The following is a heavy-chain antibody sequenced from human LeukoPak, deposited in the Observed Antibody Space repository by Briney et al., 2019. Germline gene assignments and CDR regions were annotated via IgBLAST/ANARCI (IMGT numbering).Heavy chain of an antibody. D-gene: IGHD3-3*01. CDR2: ISSSSSYI. J-gene: IGHJ4*02. CDR3: AIYYDFWSGYYTGGPYYFDY. Sequence: PGGSLRLSCAASGFTFSSYSMNWVRQAPGKGLEWVSSISSSSSYIYYADSVKGRFTISRDNAKNSLYLQMNSLRAEDTAVYYCAIYYDFWSGYYTGGPYYFDYWGQGTLVTVSS. V-gene: IGHV3-21*01. CDR1: GFTFSSYS.